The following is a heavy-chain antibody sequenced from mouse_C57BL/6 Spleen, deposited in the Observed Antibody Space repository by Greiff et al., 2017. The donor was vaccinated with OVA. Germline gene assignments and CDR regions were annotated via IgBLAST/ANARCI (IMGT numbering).Heavy chain of an antibody. J-gene: IGHJ1*03. D-gene: IGHD1-1*01. CDR1: GFTFSSYA. Sequence: EVQRVESGEGLVKPGGSLKLSCAASGFTFSSYAMSWVRQTPEKRLEWVAYISSGGDYIYYADTVKGRFTISRDNARNTLYLQMSSLKSEDTAMYYCTRDTPYYYGSTWYFDVWGTGTTVTVSS. V-gene: IGHV5-9-1*02. CDR2: ISSGGDYI. CDR3: TRDTPYYYGSTWYFDV.